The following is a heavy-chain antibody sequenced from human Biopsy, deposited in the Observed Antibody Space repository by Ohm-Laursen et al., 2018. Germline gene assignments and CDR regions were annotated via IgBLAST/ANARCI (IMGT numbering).Heavy chain of an antibody. CDR2: ITNTGRTV. J-gene: IGHJ5*02. CDR1: GFTFSDYY. CDR3: ARDLYDFCGGCPFDP. Sequence: SLRLSCSASGFTFSDYYMNWIRQAPGKGLEWVSFITNTGRTVYADSVKGRFTISRDNADNSLHLQMKSLRADDTAMYYRARDLYDFCGGCPFDPWGQGTLVTVSP. V-gene: IGHV3-11*01. D-gene: IGHD3-3*01.